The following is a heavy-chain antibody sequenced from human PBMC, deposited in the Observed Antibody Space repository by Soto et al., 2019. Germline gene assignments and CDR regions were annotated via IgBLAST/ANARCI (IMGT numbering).Heavy chain of an antibody. D-gene: IGHD2-2*01. Sequence: QVQLQQWDAGLLKPSETLSLTCAVYGGSFSGYYWSWIRQPPGKGLEWIGEINHSGSTNYNPSLKSRVTISVDTSKNQFSLKLSSVTAADTAVYYCARTGCSTSCYLFDYWGQGTLVTVSS. V-gene: IGHV4-34*01. CDR3: ARTGCSTSCYLFDY. J-gene: IGHJ4*02. CDR2: INHSGST. CDR1: GGSFSGYY.